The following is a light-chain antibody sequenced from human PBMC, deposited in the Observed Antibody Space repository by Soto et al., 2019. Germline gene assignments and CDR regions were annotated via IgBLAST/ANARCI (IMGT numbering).Light chain of an antibody. V-gene: IGKV3-11*01. J-gene: IGKJ3*01. CDR3: QQRSNWPLT. CDR2: DAS. Sequence: EIVLTQSPATLSLSPGERATLSCRASQSVSRYLAWYQQKPGQAPRLLIYDASNRATGIPARFSGSGSGTDFTLTISILEPEDFSVYYCQQRSNWPLTFGPGTKVDIK. CDR1: QSVSRY.